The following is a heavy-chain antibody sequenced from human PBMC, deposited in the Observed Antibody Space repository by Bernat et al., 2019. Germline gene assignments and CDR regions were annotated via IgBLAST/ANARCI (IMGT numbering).Heavy chain of an antibody. Sequence: EVQLLESGGGLVQPGGSLRLSCAASGFTFSSYSMSWFRQAPGKGLECVSAISGSGGSTHHADSVKGRFTISRDNSKNTLYLQMNSLRAEDTAVDYCAKEDWYFDLWGRGTLVTVSS. CDR2: ISGSGGST. CDR1: GFTFSSYS. J-gene: IGHJ2*01. CDR3: AKEDWYFDL. V-gene: IGHV3-23*01.